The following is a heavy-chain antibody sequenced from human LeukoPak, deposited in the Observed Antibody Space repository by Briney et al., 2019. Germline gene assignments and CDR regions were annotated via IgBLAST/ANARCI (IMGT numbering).Heavy chain of an antibody. CDR2: ISAYNSNT. Sequence: ASVKVSCKASGYTFISYGISWVRQAPGQGPEWMGWISAYNSNTNYAQKLQGRVTMTTDTSTSTVYMELRSLRSDDTAVYYCAREYCTNGVCYNPDYWGQGTLVTVSS. CDR3: AREYCTNGVCYNPDY. CDR1: GYTFISYG. J-gene: IGHJ4*02. V-gene: IGHV1-18*01. D-gene: IGHD2-8*01.